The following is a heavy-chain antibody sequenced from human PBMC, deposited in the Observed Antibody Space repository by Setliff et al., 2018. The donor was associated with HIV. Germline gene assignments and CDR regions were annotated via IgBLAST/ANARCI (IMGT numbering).Heavy chain of an antibody. CDR1: GGPISSSSYY. V-gene: IGHV4-39*01. CDR3: ASVTLFVRFDF. D-gene: IGHD3-10*02. CDR2: IHSSGNT. Sequence: SETLSLTCSVSGGPISSSSYYWGWIRQPPGKGLEWIGNIHSSGNTYHNPSLKSRLTMSVDTSKNQLSLKLSSLTAADTAMYYCASVTLFVRFDFWGLGTLVTVSS. J-gene: IGHJ4*02.